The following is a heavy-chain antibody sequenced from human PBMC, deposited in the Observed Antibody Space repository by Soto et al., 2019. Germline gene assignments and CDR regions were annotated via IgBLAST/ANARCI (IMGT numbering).Heavy chain of an antibody. CDR1: GGSISSGGYY. D-gene: IGHD2-2*01. CDR3: ARGVPAAMLEYNWFDP. CDR2: IYYSGST. V-gene: IGHV4-31*03. Sequence: QVQLQESGPGLVKPSQTLSLTCTVSGGSISSGGYYWSWIRQHPGKGLEWIGYIYYSGSTYYNPSLKRRVTISVDTSKNQFSLKLSSVTAADTAVYYCARGVPAAMLEYNWFDPWGQGTLVTVSS. J-gene: IGHJ5*02.